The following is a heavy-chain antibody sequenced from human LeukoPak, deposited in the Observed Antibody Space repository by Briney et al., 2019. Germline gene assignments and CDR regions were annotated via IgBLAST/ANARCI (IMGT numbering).Heavy chain of an antibody. CDR3: ARGDYVWGRGNAFDI. V-gene: IGHV1-8*02. Sequence: GASVKVSCKGSGGTFSSYAISWVRQAPGQGLEWMGWMNPNSGNTGYAQKFQGRVTMTRNTSISTAYMELSSLRSEDTAVYYCARGDYVWGRGNAFDIWGQGTMVTVSS. D-gene: IGHD3-16*01. CDR1: GGTFSSYA. CDR2: MNPNSGNT. J-gene: IGHJ3*02.